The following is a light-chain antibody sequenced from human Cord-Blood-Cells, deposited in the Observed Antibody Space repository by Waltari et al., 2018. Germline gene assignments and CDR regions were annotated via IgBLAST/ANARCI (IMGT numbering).Light chain of an antibody. J-gene: IGKJ5*01. Sequence: DIVMTQSPDSLAVSLGERATIHCKSSQSVLYSSNNKNYLAWYQQKPGQPPKRLIYWASTRESGVPDRFIGSGSGTDCTLTISILQAEDVAVYYCQQYYSTPITFGQGTRLEIK. CDR2: WAS. CDR1: QSVLYSSNNKNY. CDR3: QQYYSTPIT. V-gene: IGKV4-1*01.